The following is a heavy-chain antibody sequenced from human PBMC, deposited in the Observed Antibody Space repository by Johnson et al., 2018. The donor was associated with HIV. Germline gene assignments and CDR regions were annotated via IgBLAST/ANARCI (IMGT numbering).Heavy chain of an antibody. V-gene: IGHV3-30*04. D-gene: IGHD3-3*01. CDR2: ISYDATNK. CDR1: GFTFSSYA. CDR3: ITDRGGGTIFGVVTHDAFDI. Sequence: QVQLVESGGGLVQPGRSLRLSCAASGFTFSSYAMHWVRQAPGKGLEWVAVISYDATNKYYTDSVKGRFTISRDNSKNTLYLQMNSLKTEDTAVYYCITDRGGGTIFGVVTHDAFDIWGQGTMVTVSS. J-gene: IGHJ3*02.